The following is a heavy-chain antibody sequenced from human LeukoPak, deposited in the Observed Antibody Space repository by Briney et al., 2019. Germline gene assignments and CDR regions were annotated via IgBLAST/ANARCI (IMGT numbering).Heavy chain of an antibody. D-gene: IGHD3-16*01. CDR2: INSSGGST. V-gene: IGHV1-46*01. Sequence: GSVKVSCQASVYTLTHYHMHEVRPAACRGLEWMGIINSSGGSTSYGQKFQGRVTMTRDTSTSTVYMELSSLRSEDTAVYYCARRIDRGWGSMFDPWGQGTLVTVSS. CDR3: ARRIDRGWGSMFDP. J-gene: IGHJ5*02. CDR1: VYTLTHYH.